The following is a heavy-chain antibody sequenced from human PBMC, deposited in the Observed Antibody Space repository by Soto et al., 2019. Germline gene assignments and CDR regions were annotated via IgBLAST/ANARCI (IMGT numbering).Heavy chain of an antibody. D-gene: IGHD3-16*01. CDR2: ISSSSAYI. V-gene: IGHV3-21*06. CDR3: ARVGLTFGGD. J-gene: IGHJ4*02. Sequence: EVHLVEAGGGLVKPGESLTLSCAASGFTFGSFTLNWVRQAPGTGLEWVSAISSSSAYIYYAESVKGRFTISRDNARSTLYLQMTSLSLADTAVYFCARVGLTFGGDWGQGTLVAVSS. CDR1: GFTFGSFT.